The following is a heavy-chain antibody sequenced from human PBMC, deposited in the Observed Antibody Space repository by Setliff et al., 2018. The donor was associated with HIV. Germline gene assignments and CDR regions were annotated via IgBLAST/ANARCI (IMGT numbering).Heavy chain of an antibody. CDR3: ARGGPTVAYVVAF. V-gene: IGHV4-38-2*01. J-gene: IGHJ6*02. D-gene: IGHD4-17*01. CDR2: IYPSGSIHPSGAT. CDR1: RSYTSGSYS. Sequence: SETLSLTCAVPRSYTSGSYSWAWIRQPPGEGLEWFGNIYPSGSIHPSGATNYNPSLKGRVTISLATSNNQFSLKVNSVTAADTAIFYCARGGPTVAYVVAFWGQGTTVTVSS.